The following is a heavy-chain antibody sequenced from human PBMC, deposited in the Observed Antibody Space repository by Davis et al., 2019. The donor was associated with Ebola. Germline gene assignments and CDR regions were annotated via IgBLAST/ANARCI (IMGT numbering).Heavy chain of an antibody. CDR2: IYYSGST. CDR1: GGSISSSSYY. J-gene: IGHJ5*02. D-gene: IGHD4-11*01. V-gene: IGHV4-39*07. Sequence: SETLSLTCTVSGGSISSSSYYWGWIRQAPGKGLEWIGSIYYSGSTYYNPSLKSRVTISVDTSKNQFSLKLSSVTAADTAVYYCARAIGNYGGWFDPWGQGTLVTVSS. CDR3: ARAIGNYGGWFDP.